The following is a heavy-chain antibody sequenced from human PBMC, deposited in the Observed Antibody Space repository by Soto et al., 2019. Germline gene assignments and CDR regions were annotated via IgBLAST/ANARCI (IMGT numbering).Heavy chain of an antibody. CDR2: IIPLFGTT. J-gene: IGHJ4*02. Sequence: QVQLVQSGAEVKKPGSSVKVSCRTSGVTFNTYVFSWVRQAPGQGLEWMGGIIPLFGTTEYAQEFQGRLTITADKYPNTVYMHLSSLRSEDTAMYYCARDLRWFEDVGTNDYWGQGTLVTVSS. CDR1: GVTFNTYV. D-gene: IGHD3-9*01. CDR3: ARDLRWFEDVGTNDY. V-gene: IGHV1-69*06.